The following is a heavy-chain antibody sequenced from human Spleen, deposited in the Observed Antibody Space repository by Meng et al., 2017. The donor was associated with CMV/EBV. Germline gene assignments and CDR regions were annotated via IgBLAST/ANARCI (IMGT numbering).Heavy chain of an antibody. Sequence: GESLKISFAASGFTFSSYSMNWVRQAPGKGLEWVSSISSSSSYIYYADSVKGRFTISRDNAKNSLYLQMNSLRAEDTAVYYCATTGDCSSTSCFGYWGQGTLVTVSS. CDR1: GFTFSSYS. CDR2: ISSSSSYI. V-gene: IGHV3-21*01. D-gene: IGHD2-2*01. CDR3: ATTGDCSSTSCFGY. J-gene: IGHJ4*02.